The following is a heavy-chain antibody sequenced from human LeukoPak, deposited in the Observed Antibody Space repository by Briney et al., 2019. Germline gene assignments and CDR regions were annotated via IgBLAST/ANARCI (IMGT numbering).Heavy chain of an antibody. CDR2: ISGSGGST. CDR1: GFTFSSYG. V-gene: IGHV3-23*01. CDR3: AKGFYCSSSTCLDY. J-gene: IGHJ4*02. D-gene: IGHD2-2*01. Sequence: GGTLRLSCAASGFTFSSYGMIWIRRAPGKGLAWVPAISGSGGSTYSADSVQGRFTISKDNSKNTLYLQMNSLRAEDTAVYYCAKGFYCSSSTCLDYWGQGTLVTVSS.